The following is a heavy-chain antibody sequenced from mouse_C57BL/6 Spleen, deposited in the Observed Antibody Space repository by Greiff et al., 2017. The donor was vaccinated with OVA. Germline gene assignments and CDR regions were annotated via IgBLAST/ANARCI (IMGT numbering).Heavy chain of an antibody. CDR2: IDPSDSYT. D-gene: IGHD1-1*01. J-gene: IGHJ2*01. CDR1: GYTFTSYW. CDR3: ARGGYGSKGY. V-gene: IGHV1-59*01. Sequence: QVQLQQSGAELVRPGTSVKLSCKASGYTFTSYWMHWVKQRPGQGLEWIGVIDPSDSYTNYKQKFKGKATLTVETTSSTAYMQHSSLTSEDSAVFYCARGGYGSKGYWGQGTTLTVSS.